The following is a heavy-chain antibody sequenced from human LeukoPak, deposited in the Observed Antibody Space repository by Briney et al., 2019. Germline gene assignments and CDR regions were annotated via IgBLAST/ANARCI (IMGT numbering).Heavy chain of an antibody. Sequence: ASLKDSCKASGYTFTTYYMHWVRQAPRQRLEWIGIINPSGGITSYAQKFQGRVTMTRDTSTSTVYMELSSLRSEDTAVYYCARAARGDIVATIDYWGQGTLVTVSS. CDR2: INPSGGIT. D-gene: IGHD5-12*01. V-gene: IGHV1-46*01. CDR3: ARAARGDIVATIDY. J-gene: IGHJ4*02. CDR1: GYTFTTYY.